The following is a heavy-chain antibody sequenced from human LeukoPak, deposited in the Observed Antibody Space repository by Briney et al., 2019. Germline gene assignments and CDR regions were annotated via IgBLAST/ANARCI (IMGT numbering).Heavy chain of an antibody. D-gene: IGHD3-10*01. CDR1: GFTFYSHA. CDR2: ISFDGSNQ. V-gene: IGHV3-30-3*01. CDR3: AKDWGQRGVEASLGH. Sequence: PEGSLRLSCAASGFTFYSHAMVWVRQAPGKGLEWVSFISFDGSNQVHADSVMGRFTISRDNSKNTVDLQINSLRHEDTAVYYCAKDWGQRGVEASLGHWGQGTLVIVSS. J-gene: IGHJ4*02.